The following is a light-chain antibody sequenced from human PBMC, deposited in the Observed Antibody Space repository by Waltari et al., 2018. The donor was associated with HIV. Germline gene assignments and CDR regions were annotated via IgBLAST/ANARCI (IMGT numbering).Light chain of an antibody. CDR2: RSN. Sequence: QSVLTQPPSASGTPGQRVTISCSGGSSTIGHNYVYWYQQVPGTAPKLLIYRSNQRPSGVPDRFSGSKSGTSASLAISGLRSEDEADYFCAAWDDSLSAVLFGGGTKLTAL. J-gene: IGLJ3*02. CDR3: AAWDDSLSAVL. V-gene: IGLV1-47*01. CDR1: SSTIGHNY.